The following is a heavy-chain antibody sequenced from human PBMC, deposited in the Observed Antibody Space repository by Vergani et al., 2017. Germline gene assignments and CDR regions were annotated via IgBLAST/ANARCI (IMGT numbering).Heavy chain of an antibody. D-gene: IGHD6-19*01. V-gene: IGHV1-8*02. CDR1: GYTFTGYY. Sequence: QVQLVQSGAEVKKPGASVKVSCKASGYTFTGYYMHWVRQAPGQGLEWMGWINPNSGNTGYAQKFQGRVTMTRNTSISTAYMELSSLRSEDTAVYYCARGAAVAGTFFWANYYYYGMDVWGQGTTVTVSS. J-gene: IGHJ6*02. CDR2: INPNSGNT. CDR3: ARGAAVAGTFFWANYYYYGMDV.